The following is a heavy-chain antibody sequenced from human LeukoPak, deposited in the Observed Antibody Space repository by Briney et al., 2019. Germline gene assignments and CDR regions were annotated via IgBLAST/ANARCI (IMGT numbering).Heavy chain of an antibody. J-gene: IGHJ5*02. V-gene: IGHV1-2*02. Sequence: ASVKVSCKASGYSFTGYYIHWVRQAPGQGLAWMGWINPYSGDTTYAQKFQGRVTMTRDTSISTAYMELSRLRSDDTAVYYCARARYCSGGSCHNWFDPWGQGTLVTVSS. CDR1: GYSFTGYY. D-gene: IGHD2-15*01. CDR2: INPYSGDT. CDR3: ARARYCSGGSCHNWFDP.